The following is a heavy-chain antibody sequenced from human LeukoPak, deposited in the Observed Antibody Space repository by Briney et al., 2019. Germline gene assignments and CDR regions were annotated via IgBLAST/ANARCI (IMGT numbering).Heavy chain of an antibody. Sequence: GASVKVSCKASGYTFTRYYMHWVRQAPGQGLEWMGIINPSGGNTNYAQKFQGRVTMTRDTSISTAYMELSRLRSDDTAVYYCARYDILTGYQFDYWGQGTLVTVSS. CDR1: GYTFTRYY. J-gene: IGHJ4*02. V-gene: IGHV1-46*01. CDR3: ARYDILTGYQFDY. D-gene: IGHD3-9*01. CDR2: INPSGGNT.